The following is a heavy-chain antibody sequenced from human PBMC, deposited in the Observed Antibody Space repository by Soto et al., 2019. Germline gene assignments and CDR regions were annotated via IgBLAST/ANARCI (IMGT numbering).Heavy chain of an antibody. CDR2: ISGSGGST. V-gene: IGHV3-23*01. D-gene: IGHD6-19*01. J-gene: IGHJ3*02. CDR1: GFTFSSYA. Sequence: GGSLRLSCAASGFTFSSYAMSWVRQAPGKGLEWVSAISGSGGSTYYADSVKGRFTISRDNSKNTLYLQMNSLRAEDTAVYYCAKDRLGYSSGWGAFGIWGQGTMVTVSS. CDR3: AKDRLGYSSGWGAFGI.